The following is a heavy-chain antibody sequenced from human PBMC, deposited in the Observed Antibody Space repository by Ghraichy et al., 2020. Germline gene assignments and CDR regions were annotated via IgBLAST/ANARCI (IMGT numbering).Heavy chain of an antibody. CDR1: GGSISNYY. CDR3: ARGPPPDFDY. CDR2: IYTSGSA. V-gene: IGHV4-4*07. Sequence: SETLSLTCTVSGGSISNYYWSWIRQPAGKGLEWIGRIYTSGSADYNPSLKSRVTMSVDTSNNQFSLKLTSVTAADTAIYYCARGPPPDFDYWGQGTLVTVSS. J-gene: IGHJ4*02.